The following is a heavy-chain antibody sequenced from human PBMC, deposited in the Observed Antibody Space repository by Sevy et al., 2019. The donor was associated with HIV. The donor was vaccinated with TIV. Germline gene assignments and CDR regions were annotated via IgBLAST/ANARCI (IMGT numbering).Heavy chain of an antibody. CDR2: FNSGSGAI. V-gene: IGHV3-48*01. CDR1: GFMFNSYS. D-gene: IGHD3-16*02. CDR3: VRTVSGTFRYDDY. J-gene: IGHJ4*02. Sequence: GGSLRLSCAASGFMFNSYSMNWVRQAPGTGLEWLSYFNSGSGAISYADSVKGRFTFSRDNAKNSLYLQMNSLRAEDTAVYYCVRTVSGTFRYDDYWGQGTLVTVSS.